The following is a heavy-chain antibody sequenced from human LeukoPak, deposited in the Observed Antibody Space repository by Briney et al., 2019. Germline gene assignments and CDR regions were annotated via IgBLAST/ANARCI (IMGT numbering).Heavy chain of an antibody. V-gene: IGHV3-53*01. CDR1: GFTFRSND. Sequence: PGGSLRLACAASGFTFRSNDMTCVRQAPGKGLESVSVIYKSGNTFYSDSVKGRFTISRDDSKNAVYLQMDSLRADDTAVYYCARYTSGSYFDSWGQGTLVTVSS. CDR3: ARYTSGSYFDS. J-gene: IGHJ4*02. CDR2: IYKSGNT. D-gene: IGHD6-19*01.